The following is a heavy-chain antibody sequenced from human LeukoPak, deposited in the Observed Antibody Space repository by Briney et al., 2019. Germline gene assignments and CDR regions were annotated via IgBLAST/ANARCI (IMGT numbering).Heavy chain of an antibody. V-gene: IGHV4-4*07. D-gene: IGHD3-10*02. CDR3: ARGVRPEDCFVPAPFSFDY. CDR2: IYTSGST. Sequence: SETLSLTCTVSGGSISSYYWSWIRQPAGKGLEWIGRIYTSGSTNYNPSLKSRVTMSVDTSKNQFSLKLSSVTAADTAVCSCARGVRPEDCFVPAPFSFDYWGQGALVTVPS. CDR1: GGSISSYY. J-gene: IGHJ4*02.